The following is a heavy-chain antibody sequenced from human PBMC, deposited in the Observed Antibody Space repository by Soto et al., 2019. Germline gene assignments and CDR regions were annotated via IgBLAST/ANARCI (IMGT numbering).Heavy chain of an antibody. V-gene: IGHV3-21*01. Sequence: GGSLRLSCAGSIFNFTSYSLNWVRQAPGKGLEWVSSISATSTYIFYADSVKGRFTISRDNAKNSVSLQMNSLRAEDTALYYCARVNSATGSMHFDHWGQGTLVTVSS. D-gene: IGHD3-9*01. CDR3: ARVNSATGSMHFDH. CDR2: ISATSTYI. CDR1: IFNFTSYS. J-gene: IGHJ4*02.